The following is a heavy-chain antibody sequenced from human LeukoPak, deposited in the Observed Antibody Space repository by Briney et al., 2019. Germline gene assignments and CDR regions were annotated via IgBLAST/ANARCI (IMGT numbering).Heavy chain of an antibody. CDR3: ARDAFRVRGIIRWGFD. Sequence: SETLSLTCTDLGGCIIGYYWSWIRQPPGKGLEWIGYIYYSGSTNYNPSLKSRVTISVDTSKNQFSLKLSSVTAAHTAVYYCARDAFRVRGIIRWGFDCGQGTLVTVSS. CDR2: IYYSGST. CDR1: GGCIIGYY. V-gene: IGHV4-59*12. J-gene: IGHJ4*02. D-gene: IGHD3-10*01.